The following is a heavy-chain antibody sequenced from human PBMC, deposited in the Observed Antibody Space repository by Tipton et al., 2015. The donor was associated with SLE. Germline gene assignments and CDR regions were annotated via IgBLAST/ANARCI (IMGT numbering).Heavy chain of an antibody. J-gene: IGHJ2*01. CDR3: ARVDTGYSSSWYELSNWYFEL. D-gene: IGHD6-13*01. Sequence: TLSLTCAVSGYSISSGYYWGWIRQPPGKGLEWIGSIYHSGSTYYNPSLKSRVTISVDTSKNQFSLKLSSVTAADTAVYYCARVDTGYSSSWYELSNWYFELWGRGTLVTVSS. CDR1: GYSISSGYY. V-gene: IGHV4-38-2*01. CDR2: IYHSGST.